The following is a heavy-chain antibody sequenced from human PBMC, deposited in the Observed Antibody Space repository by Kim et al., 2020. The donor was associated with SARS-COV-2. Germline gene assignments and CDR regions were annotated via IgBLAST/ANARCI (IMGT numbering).Heavy chain of an antibody. CDR1: GYTFTSYD. CDR3: VRSLIAVASWDVDY. J-gene: IGHJ4*02. V-gene: IGHV1-8*01. CDR2: MNPHSGNT. D-gene: IGHD6-19*01. Sequence: ASVKVSCKASGYTFTSYDINWVRQATGQGLEWMGWMNPHSGNTGYAQKFQGRVTMTRNTSISTAYMELSSLRSEDTAIYYCVRSLIAVASWDVDYWGQGTLVTVSS.